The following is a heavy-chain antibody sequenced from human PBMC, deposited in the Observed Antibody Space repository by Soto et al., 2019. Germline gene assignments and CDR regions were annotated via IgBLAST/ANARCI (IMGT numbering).Heavy chain of an antibody. J-gene: IGHJ6*02. CDR2: ISSSSSTI. D-gene: IGHD5-12*01. V-gene: IGHV3-48*02. CDR3: ARVISGYGYYYYYGMDV. Sequence: LRLSCAASGFTFSSYSMNWVRQAPGKGLEWVSYISSSSSTIYYADSVKGRFTISRDNAKNSLYLQMNSLRDEDTAVYYCARVISGYGYYYYYGMDVWGQGTTVTVSS. CDR1: GFTFSSYS.